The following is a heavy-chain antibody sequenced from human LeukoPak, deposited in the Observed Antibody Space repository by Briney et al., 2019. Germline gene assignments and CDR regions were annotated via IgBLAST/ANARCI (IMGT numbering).Heavy chain of an antibody. Sequence: KPSETLSLTCTVSGYSISSGYYWGWIRQPPVKGLKWIGSIYHSGSTYYNPSLKSRVTISVDTSKNQFSLKLSSVTAADTAVYYCARDSSKRKGTDYWGQGTLVTVSS. CDR3: ARDSSKRKGTDY. V-gene: IGHV4-38-2*02. J-gene: IGHJ4*02. D-gene: IGHD1-1*01. CDR1: GYSISSGYY. CDR2: IYHSGST.